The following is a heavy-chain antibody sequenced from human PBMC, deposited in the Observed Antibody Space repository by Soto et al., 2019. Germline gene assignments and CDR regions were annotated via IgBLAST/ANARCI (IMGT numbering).Heavy chain of an antibody. Sequence: GRSRRRFGAASGLTFSSYIMNWVRQGPGKGLEWVSSISSSSSYIYYAVSVKGRFAISRDNAKNSLYLQMNSLRAEDTAVYYCARALVDRRKQRYNWFDPWGQGTLVTVSS. CDR1: GLTFSSYI. V-gene: IGHV3-21*01. D-gene: IGHD3-22*01. CDR2: ISSSSSYI. J-gene: IGHJ5*02. CDR3: ARALVDRRKQRYNWFDP.